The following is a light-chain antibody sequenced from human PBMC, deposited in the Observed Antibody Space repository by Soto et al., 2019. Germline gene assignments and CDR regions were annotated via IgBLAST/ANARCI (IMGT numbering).Light chain of an antibody. Sequence: EIVLTQSPGTLSLSPGERATLSCRASQSVSSNYLAWYQHKPGQAPRLLIYAASTRATGIPDRFSGSGSGTDFTLTSSRLEPEDVAVYYCQQYGRSPPLIFGGGTKVEIK. CDR3: QQYGRSPPLI. J-gene: IGKJ4*01. CDR1: QSVSSNY. V-gene: IGKV3-20*01. CDR2: AAS.